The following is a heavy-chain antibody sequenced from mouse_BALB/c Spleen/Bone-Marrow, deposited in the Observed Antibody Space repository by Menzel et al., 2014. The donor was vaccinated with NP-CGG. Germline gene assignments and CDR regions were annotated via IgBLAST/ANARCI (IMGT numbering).Heavy chain of an antibody. CDR1: GFTFSDYY. CDR2: ISDGGSYT. D-gene: IGHD2-4*01. CDR3: ARVSYDYFDY. J-gene: IGHJ2*01. Sequence: EVKVVESGGGLVKPGGSLKLSCAASGFTFSDYYMYWVRQTPEKRLEWVATISDGGSYTYYPDGVKGRFTISRDNAKNNLYLQMSSLKSEDTAMYYCARVSYDYFDYWGQGTTLTVSS. V-gene: IGHV5-4*02.